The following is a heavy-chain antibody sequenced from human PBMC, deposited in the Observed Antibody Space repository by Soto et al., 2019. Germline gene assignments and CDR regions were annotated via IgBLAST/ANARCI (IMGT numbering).Heavy chain of an antibody. CDR2: TRNKANSYTT. J-gene: IGHJ4*02. Sequence: PGGSLRLSCAASGFTFSDHYMDWVRQAPGKGLEWVGRTRNKANSYTTEYAASVKGRFTISRDDSKNSLYLQMNSLKTEDTAVYYCARVEVIQHAYFDYWGQGTLVTVSS. CDR1: GFTFSDHY. V-gene: IGHV3-72*01. CDR3: ARVEVIQHAYFDY.